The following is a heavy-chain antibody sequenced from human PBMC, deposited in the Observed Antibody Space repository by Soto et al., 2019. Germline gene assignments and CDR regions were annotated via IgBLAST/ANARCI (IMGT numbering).Heavy chain of an antibody. CDR1: GYSFTSYW. J-gene: IGHJ6*02. V-gene: IGHV5-51*01. CDR2: IYPGDSDT. Sequence: PGESLKISCKGSGYSFTSYWIGWVRQMPGKGLEWMGIIYPGDSDTRYSPSFQGQVTISAEKSISTAYLQWSSLKASDTAMYYCARHPNYYGSGTYYKYYGMDVWGQGTTVTVSS. CDR3: ARHPNYYGSGTYYKYYGMDV. D-gene: IGHD3-10*01.